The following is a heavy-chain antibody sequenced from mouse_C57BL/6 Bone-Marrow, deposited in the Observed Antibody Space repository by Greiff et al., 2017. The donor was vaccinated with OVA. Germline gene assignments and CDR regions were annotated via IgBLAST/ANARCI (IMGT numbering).Heavy chain of an antibody. CDR2: SRNKANAYTT. V-gene: IGHV7-1*01. D-gene: IGHD4-1*01. CDR3: ARDNWDWYFDV. Sequence: EVHLVESGGGLVQSGRSLRLSCATSGFTFSDFYMAWVCQAPGKGLEWIAASRNKANAYTTEYSASVKGRFIVSRDTSQSILYLQMNALRAEDTAMYYCARDNWDWYFDVWGTGTTVTVSS. J-gene: IGHJ1*03. CDR1: GFTFSDFY.